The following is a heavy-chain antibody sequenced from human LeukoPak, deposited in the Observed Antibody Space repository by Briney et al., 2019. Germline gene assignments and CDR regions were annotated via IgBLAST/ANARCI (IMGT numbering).Heavy chain of an antibody. V-gene: IGHV3-7*01. Sequence: GGSLRLSCAASGFTFSSYWMSWVRQAPGKGLEWVANIKQDGSEKYYVDSVKGRFTISRDNAKNSLYLQMNSLRAEDTAVYYCAREYSSSSGRSFDYWGQGTLVTVSS. CDR1: GFTFSSYW. D-gene: IGHD6-6*01. CDR2: IKQDGSEK. CDR3: AREYSSSSGRSFDY. J-gene: IGHJ4*02.